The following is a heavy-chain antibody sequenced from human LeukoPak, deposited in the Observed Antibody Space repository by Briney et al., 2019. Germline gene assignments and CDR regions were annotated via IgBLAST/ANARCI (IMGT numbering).Heavy chain of an antibody. Sequence: GGSLRLSCATSGFSFTDYPMNWVRQAPGKGLEWISNIRTTAEGAKYAYYADSVKGRVTISRDDGKNTLYLHMNSLRAEDTAVYYCAKVASAFDIWGQGTMVTVSS. CDR3: AKVASAFDI. J-gene: IGHJ3*02. CDR1: GFSFTDYP. CDR2: IRTTAEGAKYA. V-gene: IGHV3-48*01.